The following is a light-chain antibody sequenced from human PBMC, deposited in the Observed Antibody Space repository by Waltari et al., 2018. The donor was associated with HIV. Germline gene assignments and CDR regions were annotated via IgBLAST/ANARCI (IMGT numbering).Light chain of an antibody. J-gene: IGLJ1*01. CDR3: QSYDSSLSGPYV. CDR1: SSNIGAGFS. V-gene: IGLV1-40*01. Sequence: QSVLTQPPSVSGAPGQRVTISCTGSSSNIGAGFSVHWSQQLPGTAPKLLICGNNKRPSGVPDRCSGSKSGTSASLAITGLQAEDEADYFCQSYDSSLSGPYVFGTGTKVTVL. CDR2: GNN.